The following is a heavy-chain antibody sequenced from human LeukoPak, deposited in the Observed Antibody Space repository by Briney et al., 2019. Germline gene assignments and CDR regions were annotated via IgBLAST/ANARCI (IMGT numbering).Heavy chain of an antibody. CDR1: GFTFSTFG. V-gene: IGHV3-30*18. Sequence: GGSLRLSCVASGFTFSTFGMHLVRQAPGKGLDRLALTSYDGSNKYYADSVKGRFTIFRDKSNNTLYLQMNSLKPEDTAVYYCAQSPAYDIDYYIDVWGKGTTVTVSS. CDR2: TSYDGSNK. CDR3: AQSPAYDIDYYIDV. J-gene: IGHJ6*03. D-gene: IGHD3-9*01.